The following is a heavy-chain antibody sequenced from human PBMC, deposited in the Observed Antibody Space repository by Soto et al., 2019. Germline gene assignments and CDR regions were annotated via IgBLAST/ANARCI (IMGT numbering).Heavy chain of an antibody. J-gene: IGHJ4*02. CDR3: TREPGYSSSWYVDY. D-gene: IGHD6-13*01. V-gene: IGHV3-49*04. CDR1: GFTFGDYA. Sequence: GGSLRLSCTASGFTFGDYAMSWVRQAPGNGLEWVGFIRSKAYGGTTEYAASVKGRFTISRDDSKSIAYLQMNSLKTEDTAVYYCTREPGYSSSWYVDYWGQGTLVTVSS. CDR2: IRSKAYGGTT.